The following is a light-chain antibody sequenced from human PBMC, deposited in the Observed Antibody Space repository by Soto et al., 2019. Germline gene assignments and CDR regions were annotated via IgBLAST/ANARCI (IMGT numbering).Light chain of an antibody. J-gene: IGLJ1*01. CDR1: SRDFGSYNL. Sequence: QSVLTQPASVSGSPGQSITISCTGTSRDFGSYNLVSWYQQHPGKAPKLMIYEVSKRPSGVSNRFSGSKSGNTASLTISGFQAEDEADYYCCSYAGSSTFYVFGTGTKVTVL. CDR3: CSYAGSSTFYV. V-gene: IGLV2-23*02. CDR2: EVS.